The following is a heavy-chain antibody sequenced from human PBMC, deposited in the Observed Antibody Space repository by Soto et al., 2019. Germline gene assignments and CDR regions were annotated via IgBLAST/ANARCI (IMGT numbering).Heavy chain of an antibody. CDR3: AKRSGSTYYFDY. Sequence: GGSLRLSCATSRFTFKNYSLHWVRHGPGKEVEWVSAVVGSGGNTYYADSVQGRFTISRDNSRNTLYLQINGLRAADSAIYFCAKRSGSTYYFDYWGQGTLVTVSS. V-gene: IGHV3-23*01. D-gene: IGHD3-10*01. J-gene: IGHJ4*02. CDR2: VVGSGGNT. CDR1: RFTFKNYS.